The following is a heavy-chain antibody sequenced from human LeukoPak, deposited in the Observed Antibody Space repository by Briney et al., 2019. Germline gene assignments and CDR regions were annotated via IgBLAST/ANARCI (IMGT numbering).Heavy chain of an antibody. D-gene: IGHD3-22*01. Sequence: ASVKVSCKASVYTFTGYYMHWVRQAPGQALEWMGWINPHSGGTNYAQKFQGRVTMTRDTSTSTVYMELSSLRSEDTAVYYCARERREYYDSSGYPRFAFDIWGQGTMVTVSS. CDR2: INPHSGGT. J-gene: IGHJ3*02. V-gene: IGHV1-2*02. CDR3: ARERREYYDSSGYPRFAFDI. CDR1: VYTFTGYY.